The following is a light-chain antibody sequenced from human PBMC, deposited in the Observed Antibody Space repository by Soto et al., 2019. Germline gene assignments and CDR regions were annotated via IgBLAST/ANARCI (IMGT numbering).Light chain of an antibody. Sequence: QSVLTQPPSASGTPGQRVTISCSGSGSNIGSNSVNWFQQLPGTAPKLLIYNDNQRPSGVPDRFSGSKSGTSASLAISGLQSEDEADYYCAAWDDSLNGAVFGGGTQLTVL. V-gene: IGLV1-44*01. CDR2: NDN. CDR3: AAWDDSLNGAV. J-gene: IGLJ7*01. CDR1: GSNIGSNS.